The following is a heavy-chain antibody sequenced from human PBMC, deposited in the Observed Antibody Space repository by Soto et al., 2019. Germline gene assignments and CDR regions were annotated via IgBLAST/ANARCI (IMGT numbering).Heavy chain of an antibody. CDR2: INHSGSI. Sequence: SETLSLTCAVYGGSVGGYYWSWVRQPPGKGLEWIGEINHSGSITYAPSLKSRVTMSVDTSKNQFSLKLSSVTAADTAVYYCARDKRRDILTGYYTYYYYGMDVWGQGTTVTVSS. J-gene: IGHJ6*02. CDR3: ARDKRRDILTGYYTYYYYGMDV. D-gene: IGHD3-9*01. CDR1: GGSVGGYY. V-gene: IGHV4-34*01.